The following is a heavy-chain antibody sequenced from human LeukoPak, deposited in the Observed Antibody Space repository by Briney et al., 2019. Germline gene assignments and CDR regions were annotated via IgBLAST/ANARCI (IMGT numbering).Heavy chain of an antibody. CDR3: ARQYYDFWSGSTPGAFDI. D-gene: IGHD3-3*01. V-gene: IGHV5-51*01. CDR2: IYPGDSDT. J-gene: IGHJ3*02. CDR1: GYSFTSYW. Sequence: GESLKISCKGSGYSFTSYWIGWVRQMPGKGLEWVGIIYPGDSDTRYSPSFQGQVTISADKSISTAYLQWSSLKASDTAMYYCARQYYDFWSGSTPGAFDIWGQGTMVTVSS.